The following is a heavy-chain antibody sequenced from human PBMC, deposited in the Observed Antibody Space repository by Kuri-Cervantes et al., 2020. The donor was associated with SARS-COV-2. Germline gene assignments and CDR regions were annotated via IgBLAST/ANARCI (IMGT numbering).Heavy chain of an antibody. D-gene: IGHD2-2*01. CDR2: IYYSGST. CDR3: ARPHCSSTSCYKGSIGWFDP. CDR1: GGSISSSSYY. J-gene: IGHJ5*02. Sequence: SETLSLTCTVSGGSISSSSYYWGWIRQPPGKGLEWIGSIYYSGSTYYNPSLKSRVTISVDTSKNQFSLKLSSVTAADTAVYYCARPHCSSTSCYKGSIGWFDPWGQGTLVTVFS. V-gene: IGHV4-39*01.